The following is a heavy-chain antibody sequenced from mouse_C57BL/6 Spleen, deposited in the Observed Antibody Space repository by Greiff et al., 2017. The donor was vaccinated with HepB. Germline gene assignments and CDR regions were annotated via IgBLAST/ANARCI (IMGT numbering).Heavy chain of an antibody. D-gene: IGHD2-4*01. V-gene: IGHV1-76*01. CDR3: ARLGDYDAAY. CDR1: GYTFTDYY. CDR2: IYPGSGNT. Sequence: QVHVKQSGAELVRPGASVKLSCKASGYTFTDYYINWVKQRPGQGLEWIARIYPGSGNTYYNEKFKGKATLTAEKSSSTAYMQLSSLPSEDSAVYFCARLGDYDAAYWGQGTLVTVSA. J-gene: IGHJ3*01.